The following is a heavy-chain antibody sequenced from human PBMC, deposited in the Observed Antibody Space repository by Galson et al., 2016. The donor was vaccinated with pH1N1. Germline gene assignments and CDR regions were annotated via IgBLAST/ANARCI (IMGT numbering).Heavy chain of an antibody. V-gene: IGHV4-59*08. J-gene: IGHJ4*02. CDR3: ARHLHVSDFKAFDS. CDR2: LYSMGTT. CDR1: GGSISRSN. D-gene: IGHD5/OR15-5a*01. Sequence: LTCAVSGGSISRSNWCWIRQSPVKGLEWLAFLYSMGTTPYNPSVASRVSISVDTPKNQFSLNLDFVTAADTAIYYCARHLHVSDFKAFDSWGQGILVTVSS.